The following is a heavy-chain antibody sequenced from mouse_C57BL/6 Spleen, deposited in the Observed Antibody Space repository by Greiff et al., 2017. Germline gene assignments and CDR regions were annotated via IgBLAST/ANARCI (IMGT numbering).Heavy chain of an antibody. CDR1: GYTFTSYW. V-gene: IGHV1-55*01. Sequence: QVQLQQPGAELVKPGASVKMSCKASGYTFTSYWITWVKQRPGQGLEWNGDLYPGSGSNNYNEKFKSKATLTVDTSSSTAYMQLSSLTSEDSAVYYFAINLLLRYAMDYWGQGTSVTVSS. CDR2: LYPGSGSN. CDR3: AINLLLRYAMDY. J-gene: IGHJ4*01. D-gene: IGHD1-1*01.